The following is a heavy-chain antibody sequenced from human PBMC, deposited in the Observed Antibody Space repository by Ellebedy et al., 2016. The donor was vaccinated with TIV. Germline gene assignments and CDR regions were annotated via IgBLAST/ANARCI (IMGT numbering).Heavy chain of an antibody. J-gene: IGHJ3*02. CDR2: IYTSGST. Sequence: SETLSLTXTVSGGSISSYYWSWIRQPAGKGLEWIGRIYTSGSTNYNPSLKSRVTMSVDTSKNQFSLKLSSVTAADTAVYYCTSSQYYDFWSGSGLDAFDIWGQGTMVTVSS. CDR1: GGSISSYY. V-gene: IGHV4-4*07. CDR3: TSSQYYDFWSGSGLDAFDI. D-gene: IGHD3-3*01.